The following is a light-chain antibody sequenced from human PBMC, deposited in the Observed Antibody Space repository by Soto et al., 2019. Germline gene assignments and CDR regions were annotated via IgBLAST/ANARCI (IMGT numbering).Light chain of an antibody. CDR1: SSDVGGYNY. V-gene: IGLV2-14*01. CDR2: DVS. J-gene: IGLJ3*02. Sequence: QSALTQPASMSGSPGQSIAISCTGTSSDVGGYNYVSWYQQHPGKTPNLMIYDVSNRPSGVSNRFSGSKSGNTASLTISGLQAEDEADYYCSSYTSSSTWVFGGGTKVTVL. CDR3: SSYTSSSTWV.